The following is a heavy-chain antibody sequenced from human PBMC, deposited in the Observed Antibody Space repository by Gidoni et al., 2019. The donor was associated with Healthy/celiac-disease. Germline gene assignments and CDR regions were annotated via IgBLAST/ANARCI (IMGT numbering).Heavy chain of an antibody. J-gene: IGHJ6*03. V-gene: IGHV1-69*01. Sequence: QVQLVQSGAEVKKPGSSVKVSCKASGGTFSSYAISWVRQAPGQGLEWMGGIIPICGTANYAQKFQGRVTITADESTSTAYMELSSLRSEDTAVYYCARVGTMVRGLGYYYYMDVWGKGTTVTVSS. CDR1: GGTFSSYA. CDR3: ARVGTMVRGLGYYYYMDV. D-gene: IGHD3-10*01. CDR2: IIPICGTA.